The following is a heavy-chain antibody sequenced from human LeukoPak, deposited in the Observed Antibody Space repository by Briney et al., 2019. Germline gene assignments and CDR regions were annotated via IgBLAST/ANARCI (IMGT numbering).Heavy chain of an antibody. D-gene: IGHD7-27*01. V-gene: IGHV1-46*01. Sequence: ASVKGSCKASGYTFTSYYMHWVRQAPGQGLEWMGIINPSGGSTSYAQKFQGRVTMTKDMSTSTVYMELSSLRSEDTAVYYCARDSAGAEYWFDPWGQGTLVTVSS. CDR1: GYTFTSYY. CDR3: ARDSAGAEYWFDP. J-gene: IGHJ5*02. CDR2: INPSGGST.